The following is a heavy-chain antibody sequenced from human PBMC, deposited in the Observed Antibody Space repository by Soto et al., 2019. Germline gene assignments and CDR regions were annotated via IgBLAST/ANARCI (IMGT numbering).Heavy chain of an antibody. CDR2: IYWDDDK. CDR3: AHRRHVYGEAAAGTRWFDP. V-gene: IGHV2-5*02. J-gene: IGHJ5*02. CDR1: GFSLSTSGVG. D-gene: IGHD6-13*01. Sequence: QITLKESGPTLVKPTQTLTLTCTFSGFSLSTSGVGVGWIRQPPGKALELLALIYWDDDKRHSPSLKSRLTIPKDTSKHQVVLTMTNMDPVDTATYCFAHRRHVYGEAAAGTRWFDPWGQGTLVTVFS.